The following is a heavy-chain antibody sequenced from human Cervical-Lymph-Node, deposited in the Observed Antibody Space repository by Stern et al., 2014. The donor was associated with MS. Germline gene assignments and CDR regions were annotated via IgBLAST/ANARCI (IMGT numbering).Heavy chain of an antibody. CDR1: GGTSTKYA. D-gene: IGHD4-17*01. V-gene: IGHV1-69*01. J-gene: IGHJ6*02. Sequence: VQLVESGAEVKQPGSSVTVSCKASGGTSTKYAISWARPAPGQGLEWMGGIMPIFRATYYAQRFQGRVTITADESTSTAYMELSSLTSEDTAIYYCSTYGDDFGMDIWGQGTTVTVSS. CDR3: STYGDDFGMDI. CDR2: IMPIFRAT.